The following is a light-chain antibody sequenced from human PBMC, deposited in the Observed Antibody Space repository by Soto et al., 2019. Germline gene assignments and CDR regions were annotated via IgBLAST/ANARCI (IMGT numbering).Light chain of an antibody. J-gene: IGKJ1*01. Sequence: DIQMTQSPPTLSASVGDRVTITCRASQSISSWLAWYQQKPGKAPKLLIYKASSLASGVPSRFSGSGSGAEFTLTISSLRPDDFATYYCQQYTSYWTFGQGTKVEIK. CDR3: QQYTSYWT. CDR2: KAS. CDR1: QSISSW. V-gene: IGKV1-5*03.